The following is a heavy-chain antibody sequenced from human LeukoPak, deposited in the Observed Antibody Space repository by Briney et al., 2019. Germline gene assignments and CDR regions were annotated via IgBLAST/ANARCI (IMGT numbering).Heavy chain of an antibody. V-gene: IGHV1-69*05. Sequence: SVNFSCKPYGCTFSSYAISWDRHAPGQGIEWMGGIIPIFGTANYAQKFQGRVTITTDESTSTAYMELSSLRSEDTAVYYCARDLAAYYGSGSTPGWFDPWGQGTLVTVSS. J-gene: IGHJ5*02. CDR1: GCTFSSYA. CDR2: IIPIFGTA. CDR3: ARDLAAYYGSGSTPGWFDP. D-gene: IGHD3-10*01.